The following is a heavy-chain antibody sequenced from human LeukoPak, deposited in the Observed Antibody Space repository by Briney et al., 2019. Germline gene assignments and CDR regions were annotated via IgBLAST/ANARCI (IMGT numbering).Heavy chain of an antibody. Sequence: SVKVSCKASGGTFSSYAISWVRQAPGQGLEWMGRIIPILGIANYAQKFQGRVTITADKSTSTAYMELSSLRSEDTAVYYCARDSGAVKFDYWGQGTLVTVSS. CDR1: GGTFSSYA. CDR2: IIPILGIA. V-gene: IGHV1-69*04. CDR3: ARDSGAVKFDY. J-gene: IGHJ4*02. D-gene: IGHD6-19*01.